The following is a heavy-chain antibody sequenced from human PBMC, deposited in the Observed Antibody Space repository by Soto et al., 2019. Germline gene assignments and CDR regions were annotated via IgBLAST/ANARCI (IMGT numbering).Heavy chain of an antibody. CDR3: TRLIGNSWLDS. J-gene: IGHJ5*01. V-gene: IGHV6-1*01. CDR1: GDSVSTISAT. CDR2: TYYRSKWEI. Sequence: SQTLSLTCAISGDSVSTISATWDWIRQSPSRGLEWLGRTYYRSKWEIDKEVSLRGRITIIPDTANNKLSLQLSSLTPYDTAVYYCTRLIGNSWLDSWGQGILVTVSS. D-gene: IGHD3-16*02.